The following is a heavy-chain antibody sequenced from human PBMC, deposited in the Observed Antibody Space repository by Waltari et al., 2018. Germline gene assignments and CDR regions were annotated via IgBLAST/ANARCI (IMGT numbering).Heavy chain of an antibody. CDR2: IIPILGTT. D-gene: IGHD6-19*01. Sequence: QVQLVQSGAEVKKPGSSVKVSCKASGGTFSSYSISWVRQAPGQGLEWMGRIIPILGTTNYAQKFQGRVTVTADKATSTAYMELSSLRSEDTAVYYCARGGEPEVAGLDYWGQGTLVTVSS. J-gene: IGHJ4*02. CDR1: GGTFSSYS. V-gene: IGHV1-69*08. CDR3: ARGGEPEVAGLDY.